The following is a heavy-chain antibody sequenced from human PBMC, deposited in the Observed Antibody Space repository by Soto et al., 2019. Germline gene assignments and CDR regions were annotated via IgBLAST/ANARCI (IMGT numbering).Heavy chain of an antibody. Sequence: GASVKGSCKASGGTFSSYAIRWVRQAPGQGLEWMGGIIPIFGTANYAQKFQGRVTITADESTSTAYMELSSLRSEDTAVYYCARVLVVVPAANPDYYYYGMDVWGQGTTVTSP. D-gene: IGHD2-2*01. CDR3: ARVLVVVPAANPDYYYYGMDV. CDR1: GGTFSSYA. J-gene: IGHJ6*02. V-gene: IGHV1-69*13. CDR2: IIPIFGTA.